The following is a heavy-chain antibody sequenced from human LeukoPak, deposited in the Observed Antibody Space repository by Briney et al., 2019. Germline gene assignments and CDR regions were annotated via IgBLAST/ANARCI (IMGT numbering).Heavy chain of an antibody. Sequence: GGPLTLPCAASGFPFSSYAKHCLRQAPGKGLEWGAVIAYDRSNKYYADSEKRRLTIPRENPKNTLYPKMNSQSAEDTAVYYCSRGKKGALDYWGQGTLVTVSS. J-gene: IGHJ4*02. V-gene: IGHV3-30*04. CDR3: SRGKKGALDY. D-gene: IGHD1-26*01. CDR1: GFPFSSYA. CDR2: IAYDRSNK.